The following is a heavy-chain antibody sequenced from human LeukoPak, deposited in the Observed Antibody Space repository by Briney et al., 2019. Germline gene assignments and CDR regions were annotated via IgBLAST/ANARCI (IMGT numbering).Heavy chain of an antibody. Sequence: GGSLRLSCAASGFTVSSYSMNWVRQAPGKGLEWVSSISSSSSYIYYADSVKGRFTISRDNAKNSLYLQMNSLRAEDTAVYYCAREQYYYGSGSVNFDYWGQGTLVTVSS. CDR1: GFTVSSYS. CDR2: ISSSSSYI. D-gene: IGHD3-10*01. CDR3: AREQYYYGSGSVNFDY. J-gene: IGHJ4*02. V-gene: IGHV3-21*01.